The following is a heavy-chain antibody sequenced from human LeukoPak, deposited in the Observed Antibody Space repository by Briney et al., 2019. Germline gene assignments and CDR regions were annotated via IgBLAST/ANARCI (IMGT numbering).Heavy chain of an antibody. CDR3: AKALVAVAGTGFDY. D-gene: IGHD6-19*01. CDR2: IKPDGSEQ. Sequence: PGGSLRLSCVGSGFTFSGRWMSWVRQAPGKGLEWVANIKPDGSEQLYVDSVKGRFTISRDNAKNSLYLQMNSLRAEDTAVYYCAKALVAVAGTGFDYWGQGTLVTVSS. V-gene: IGHV3-7*03. J-gene: IGHJ4*02. CDR1: GFTFSGRW.